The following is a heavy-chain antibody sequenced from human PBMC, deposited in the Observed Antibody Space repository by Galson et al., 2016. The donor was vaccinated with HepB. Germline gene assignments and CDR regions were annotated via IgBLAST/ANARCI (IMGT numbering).Heavy chain of an antibody. CDR2: VYYTGTT. CDR1: GDSIIHYY. CDR3: TRRRRAFDI. J-gene: IGHJ3*02. V-gene: IGHV4-59*08. Sequence: ETLSPTCNVSGDSIIHYYWCWIRQPPGKGLEVIGYVYYTGTTNYNPSFKSRVSISVDVSREQFSLGLTSVTAADTAMYFCTRRRRAFDIWGQGAMVIVSS.